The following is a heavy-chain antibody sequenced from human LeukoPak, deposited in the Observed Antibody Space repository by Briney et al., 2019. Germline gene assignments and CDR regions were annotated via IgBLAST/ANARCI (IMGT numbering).Heavy chain of an antibody. V-gene: IGHV1-2*02. CDR1: GYTFTGYY. CDR3: AGGNYDFWSGYQNFDY. Sequence: ASVKVSCKASGYTFTGYYMHWVRQAPGQGLEWMGWINPNSGGTNYAQKFQGRVTMTRDTSISTAYMELSRLRSDDTAVYYCAGGNYDFWSGYQNFDYWGQGTLVTVSS. J-gene: IGHJ4*02. D-gene: IGHD3-3*01. CDR2: INPNSGGT.